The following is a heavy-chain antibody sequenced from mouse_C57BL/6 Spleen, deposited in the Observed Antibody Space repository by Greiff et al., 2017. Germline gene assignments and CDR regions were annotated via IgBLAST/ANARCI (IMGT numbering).Heavy chain of an antibody. CDR1: GYAFTNYL. CDR2: INPGSGGT. CDR3: ARGQTMDY. V-gene: IGHV1-54*01. Sequence: QVQLQQSGAELVRPGTSVKLSCTASGYAFTNYLIEWVKQRPGQGLEWIGVINPGSGGTNYNEKFQGKATLTADKSSSTAYLQLSSLASEDSAIYFCARGQTMDYWGQGTSVTVSS. J-gene: IGHJ4*01.